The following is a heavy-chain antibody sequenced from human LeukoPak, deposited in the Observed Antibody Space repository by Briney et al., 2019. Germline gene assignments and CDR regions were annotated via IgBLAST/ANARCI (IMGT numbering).Heavy chain of an antibody. D-gene: IGHD4-17*01. CDR2: IYYSGST. CDR3: ARTTVTTIGYYFDY. V-gene: IGHV4-59*01. J-gene: IGHJ4*02. CDR1: GGSISSYY. Sequence: KPSETLSLTCTVSGGSISSYYWSWIRQPPGKGLEWIGYIYYSGSTNYNPSLKSRVTISVDTSKNQFSLKLSSVTAADTAVYYCARTTVTTIGYYFDYWGQGTLVTVSS.